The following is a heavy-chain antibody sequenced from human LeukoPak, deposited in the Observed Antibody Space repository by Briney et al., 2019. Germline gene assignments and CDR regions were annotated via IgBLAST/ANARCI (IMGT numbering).Heavy chain of an antibody. J-gene: IGHJ6*03. CDR2: IYYSGST. Sequence: SETLSLTCTVSGGSISSYYWSWIRQPPGKGLEWIGHIYYSGSTNYNPSLKSRVTISVDTSKNQFSLKLSSVTAADTAVYYCARAGARNYYYYYYYMDVWGKGTTVTVSS. CDR3: ARAGARNYYYYYYYMDV. CDR1: GGSISSYY. V-gene: IGHV4-59*01. D-gene: IGHD1-14*01.